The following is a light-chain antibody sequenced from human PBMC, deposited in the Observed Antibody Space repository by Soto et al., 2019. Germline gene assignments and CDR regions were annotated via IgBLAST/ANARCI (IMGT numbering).Light chain of an antibody. V-gene: IGKV3-11*01. Sequence: ETVLTQSPATLSLSPGERATLSCRASQRISSSLAWYQQTPGQAPRLPIYDASKRATGIPARFSGSGSGTDFTLTISSLEPEDFAVYYCQQRFTWPSFGPGTRVDIK. CDR2: DAS. CDR1: QRISSS. CDR3: QQRFTWPS. J-gene: IGKJ3*01.